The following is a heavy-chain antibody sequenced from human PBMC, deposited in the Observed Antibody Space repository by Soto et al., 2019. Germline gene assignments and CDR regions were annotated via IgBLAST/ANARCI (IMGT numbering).Heavy chain of an antibody. CDR3: AKVSSGHYDRFDE. J-gene: IGHJ4*02. CDR2: IIGSGTDT. CDR1: ASPFTTYT. D-gene: IGHD3-22*01. V-gene: IGHV3-23*01. Sequence: GRSLSLSCAASASPFTTYTMNWVRQAPGQGLEWVSAIIGSGTDTYYADSVKGRFTITRDNSKNTLYLLLNSLRAEDTAVYYYAKVSSGHYDRFDEWGQGYLVTVCS.